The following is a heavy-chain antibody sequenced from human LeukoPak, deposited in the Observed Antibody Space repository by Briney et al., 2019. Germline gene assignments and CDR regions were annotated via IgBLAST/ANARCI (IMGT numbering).Heavy chain of an antibody. CDR3: ARLQLGHQLLNSPNWFDP. CDR2: FYPGDSDV. CDR1: GYSFTSYW. V-gene: IGHV5-51*01. J-gene: IGHJ5*02. D-gene: IGHD7-27*01. Sequence: GESLKISCKGSGYSFTSYWIGWVRQVPGKDLEWMGIFYPGDSDVRYSPSFQGQVTISADMSISTAYMQWSSLKASDTAIYYCARLQLGHQLLNSPNWFDPWGQGTLVTVSS.